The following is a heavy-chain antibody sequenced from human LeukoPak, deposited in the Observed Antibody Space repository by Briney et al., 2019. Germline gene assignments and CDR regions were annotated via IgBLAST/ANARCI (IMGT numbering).Heavy chain of an antibody. CDR1: GFTFSSYG. CDR2: ISISYSGT. Sequence: PGGSLRLSCAASGFTFSSYGMNWVRRAPGKGLEWVSGISISYSGTYYADSVKGRFTISRDNSRNTLYLQMNSLRAEDTAIYYCAKVSGQVEDWGQGTLVTVTS. J-gene: IGHJ4*02. V-gene: IGHV3-23*01. CDR3: AKVSGQVED. D-gene: IGHD6-19*01.